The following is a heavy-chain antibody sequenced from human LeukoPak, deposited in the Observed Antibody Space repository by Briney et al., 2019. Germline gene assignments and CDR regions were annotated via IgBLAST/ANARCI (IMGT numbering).Heavy chain of an antibody. CDR1: GFTFSSYS. J-gene: IGHJ5*02. V-gene: IGHV3-48*01. D-gene: IGHD3/OR15-3a*01. CDR3: ARGRGFLDPAGFDP. CDR2: ISSSSSTI. Sequence: GGSLRLSCAASGFTFSSYSMNWVRQAPGKGLEWVSYISSSSSTIYYADSVKGRFTISRDNAKNSLYLQMNSLRAEDTAVYYCARGRGFLDPAGFDPWGQGTLVTVSS.